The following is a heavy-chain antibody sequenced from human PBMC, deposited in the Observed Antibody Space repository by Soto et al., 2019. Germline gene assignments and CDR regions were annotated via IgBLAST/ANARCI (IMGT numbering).Heavy chain of an antibody. D-gene: IGHD2-15*01. V-gene: IGHV3-7*01. J-gene: IGHJ4*02. Sequence: EMQLVESGGGLVQPGGSLRLSCAASGFTFSNQWMSWVRQAPGKGLEWVAKVNPDGSGKSYVDSVKGRFTISRDNALSRLYLQMDGLRAEDTAFYHCVGDAAWSFDFWSQGTLVTVSS. CDR1: GFTFSNQW. CDR2: VNPDGSGK. CDR3: VGDAAWSFDF.